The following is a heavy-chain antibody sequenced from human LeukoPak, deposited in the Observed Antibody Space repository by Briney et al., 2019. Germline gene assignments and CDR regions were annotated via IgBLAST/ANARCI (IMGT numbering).Heavy chain of an antibody. Sequence: SETLSLTCTVSGGSMRTYYWTWIRQPPGKGLEWIGYISDSADNDYNPSLKSRVIISADTSRSQFSLKLNSVTAADTAVYYCARGHAYGSAIYHFDYWGQGTLVTVSS. V-gene: IGHV4-59*01. CDR2: ISDSADN. CDR1: GGSMRTYY. CDR3: ARGHAYGSAIYHFDY. J-gene: IGHJ4*02. D-gene: IGHD3-10*01.